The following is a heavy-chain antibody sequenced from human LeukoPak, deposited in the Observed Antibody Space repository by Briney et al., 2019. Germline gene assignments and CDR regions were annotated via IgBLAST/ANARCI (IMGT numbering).Heavy chain of an antibody. CDR1: GGSISSINW. J-gene: IGHJ5*02. Sequence: SETLSLTCAVSGGSISSINWWSWVRQPPGKGLGWIGEIYHNGSTNYNPSLKSRVTISVDKSKNQFSLKVSSVTAADTAIYYCARPPDPWGQGTLVTVSS. CDR3: ARPPDP. V-gene: IGHV4-4*02. CDR2: IYHNGST.